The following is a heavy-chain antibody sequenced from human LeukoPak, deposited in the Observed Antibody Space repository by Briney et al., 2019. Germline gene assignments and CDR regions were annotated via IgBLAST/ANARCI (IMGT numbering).Heavy chain of an antibody. Sequence: GGSLRLSCAASGFTFSSYGMHWVRQAPGKGLEWVAFIRYDGSNKYYADSVKGRFTISRDNSKNTLYLQMNSLRVEDTAVYYCATLPYYYDSSGSYYFDYWGQGTLVTVSS. D-gene: IGHD3-22*01. J-gene: IGHJ4*02. V-gene: IGHV3-30*02. CDR3: ATLPYYYDSSGSYYFDY. CDR1: GFTFSSYG. CDR2: IRYDGSNK.